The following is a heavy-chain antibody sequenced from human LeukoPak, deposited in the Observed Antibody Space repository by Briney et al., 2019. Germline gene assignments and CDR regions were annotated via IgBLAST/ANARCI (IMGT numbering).Heavy chain of an antibody. V-gene: IGHV3-23*01. CDR2: ISGSGGST. Sequence: GGSLRLSCAASGFTFSGYAMSWVRQAPGKGLEWVSAISGSGGSTHYADSLKGRVTISRDNSKNTLYLQMNSLRAEDTAVYYCAKDPYDSSGYFYGYFDYWGQGTLVTVSS. CDR3: AKDPYDSSGYFYGYFDY. CDR1: GFTFSGYA. D-gene: IGHD3-22*01. J-gene: IGHJ4*02.